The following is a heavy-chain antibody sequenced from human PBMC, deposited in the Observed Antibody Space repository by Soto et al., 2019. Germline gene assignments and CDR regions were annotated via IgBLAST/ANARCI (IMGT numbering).Heavy chain of an antibody. CDR1: GYTFTGYY. D-gene: IGHD2-15*01. CDR3: ARGPPHIVVVVAAAFDI. J-gene: IGHJ3*02. CDR2: INPNSGGT. Sequence: QVQLVQSGAEVKKPGASVKVSCKASGYTFTGYYMHWVRQAPGQGLEWMGWINPNSGGTNYAPKFHSWCTLYWDTAINTAYMELSRLRSDDTAVYFCARGPPHIVVVVAAAFDIWGQGTMVTVSS. V-gene: IGHV1-2*04.